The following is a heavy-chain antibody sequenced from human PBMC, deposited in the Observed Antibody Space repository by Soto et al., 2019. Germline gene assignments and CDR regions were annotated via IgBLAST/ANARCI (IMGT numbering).Heavy chain of an antibody. J-gene: IGHJ6*02. CDR2: INSDGSST. V-gene: IGHV3-74*01. CDR3: ARDLGVVIKTKKFVPGSSLYYYYYGMDV. D-gene: IGHD3-3*01. Sequence: GGSLRLSCAASGFTFSSYWMHWVRQAPGKGLVWVSRINSDGSSTSYADSVKGRFTISRDNAKNTLYLQMNSLRAEDTAVYYCARDLGVVIKTKKFVPGSSLYYYYYGMDVWGQGTTVTVSS. CDR1: GFTFSSYW.